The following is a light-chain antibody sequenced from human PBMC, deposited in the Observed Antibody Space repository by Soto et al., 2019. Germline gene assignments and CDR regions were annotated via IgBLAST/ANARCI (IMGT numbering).Light chain of an antibody. CDR3: QQRRNWPHLT. V-gene: IGKV1-5*01. CDR2: DVS. J-gene: IGKJ4*01. CDR1: QTINNR. Sequence: DIQMTQSPSTLSASVGDRVTIPCRASQTINNRLAWYQQKPGEAPKLLIYDVSTLESGVPSRFSGSGSGTDFTLTISSLEPEDFALYYCQQRRNWPHLTFGGGTKVDIK.